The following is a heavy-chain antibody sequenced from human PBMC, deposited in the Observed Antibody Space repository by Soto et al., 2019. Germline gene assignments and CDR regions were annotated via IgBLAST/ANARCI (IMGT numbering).Heavy chain of an antibody. CDR3: ARGEWDSSSSVWFDP. V-gene: IGHV4-30-4*01. CDR1: GGSISSGDYY. D-gene: IGHD6-6*01. Sequence: QVQLQESGPGLVKPSQTLSLTCTVSGGSISSGDYYWSWIRQPPGKGLEWIGYIYYSGSTYYNPSLKSRVTMSVDTSKHQFSLKLSSVTAADTAVYYCARGEWDSSSSVWFDPWGQGTLVTVSS. CDR2: IYYSGST. J-gene: IGHJ5*02.